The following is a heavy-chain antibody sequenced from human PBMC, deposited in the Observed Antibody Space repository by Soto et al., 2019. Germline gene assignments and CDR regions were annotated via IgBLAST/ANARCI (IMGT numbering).Heavy chain of an antibody. J-gene: IGHJ4*02. CDR1: GFTFSIYA. Sequence: EVQLLESGGGLVQPGESLRLSCAASGFTFSIYAMMWVRQPPGKGQEWVAGMTGSGGDIRYADSVKGRFTISKDNSKNTLYLQLNSLRAEDTAMYYCAKDAVYGAGWWLAANWGQGTRVTVSS. CDR3: AKDAVYGAGWWLAAN. D-gene: IGHD2-15*01. V-gene: IGHV3-23*01. CDR2: MTGSGGDI.